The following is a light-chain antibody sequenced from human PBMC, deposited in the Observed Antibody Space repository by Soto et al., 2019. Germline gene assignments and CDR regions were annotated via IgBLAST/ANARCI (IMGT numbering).Light chain of an antibody. Sequence: EIVMTQSPATLSVSPGERATLSCRASESVRNNLAWYQQKPGHAPRLLIYGASTRATGIPARFSGSGSGTEFTLTISSLQSEDFAVYYCQQYNNWSAFGGGTKVEIK. CDR2: GAS. J-gene: IGKJ4*01. CDR1: ESVRNN. CDR3: QQYNNWSA. V-gene: IGKV3-15*01.